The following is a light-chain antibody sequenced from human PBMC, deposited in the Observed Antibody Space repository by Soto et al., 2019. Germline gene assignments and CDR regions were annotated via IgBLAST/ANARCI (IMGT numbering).Light chain of an antibody. Sequence: EIVLTQSPGTLSLSPGERATLSCRASQSVSSSYLAWYQQKPGQAPRLLIYGASSRATGIPDRFSGSGSGTDFPPTIASLRPEDFEVYYCRQYVTSPQFPFAPGTKWISN. CDR2: GAS. V-gene: IGKV3-20*01. CDR1: QSVSSSY. CDR3: RQYVTSPQFP. J-gene: IGKJ3*01.